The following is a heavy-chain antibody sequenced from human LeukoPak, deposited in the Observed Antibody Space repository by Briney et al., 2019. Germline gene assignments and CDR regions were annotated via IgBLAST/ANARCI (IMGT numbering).Heavy chain of an antibody. CDR3: AREAPRGGSFDP. V-gene: IGHV3-53*04. J-gene: IGHJ5*02. CDR1: GFTFSDYY. D-gene: IGHD2-15*01. Sequence: GGSLRLSCAASGFTFSDYYMSWVRQAPGKGLEWVSVIYSGGSTYYADSVKGRFTISRHNSKNTLYLQMNSLRAEDTAVYYCAREAPRGGSFDPWGQGTLVTVSS. CDR2: IYSGGST.